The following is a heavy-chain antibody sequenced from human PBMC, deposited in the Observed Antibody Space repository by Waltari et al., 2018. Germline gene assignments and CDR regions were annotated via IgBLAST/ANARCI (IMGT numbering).Heavy chain of an antibody. J-gene: IGHJ4*02. CDR3: ARGDFWSGYSGY. Sequence: QVQLQQWGAGLLKPSEPLSLTCAVYGWSFCSYYWSWIRQPPGKGLEWIGEINHSGSTNYNPSLKSRVTISVDTSKNQFSLKLSSVTAADTAVYYCARGDFWSGYSGYWGQGTLVTVSS. V-gene: IGHV4-34*01. D-gene: IGHD3-3*01. CDR1: GWSFCSYY. CDR2: INHSGST.